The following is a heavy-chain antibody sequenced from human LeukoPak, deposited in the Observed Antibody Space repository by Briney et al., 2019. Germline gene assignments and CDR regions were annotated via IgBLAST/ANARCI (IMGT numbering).Heavy chain of an antibody. V-gene: IGHV3-23*01. Sequence: GGSLRLSCAASGFTFSSFAMSWVRRAPGKGLEWVSGISGSGGNTYYADSVKGRFTISRDNSKNTLYLQMNSLRAEDTAVYYCAKASSGWEFDYWGQGTLVTVSS. D-gene: IGHD6-19*01. J-gene: IGHJ4*02. CDR1: GFTFSSFA. CDR3: AKASSGWEFDY. CDR2: ISGSGGNT.